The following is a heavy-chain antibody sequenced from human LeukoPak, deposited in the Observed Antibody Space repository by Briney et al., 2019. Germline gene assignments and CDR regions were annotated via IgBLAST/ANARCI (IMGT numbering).Heavy chain of an antibody. D-gene: IGHD5-12*01. V-gene: IGHV1-46*01. CDR3: ASIKVAMAAGESDY. CDR2: INPSGGRT. J-gene: IGHJ4*02. CDR1: GYTFASYY. Sequence: GASVKVSCKASGYTFASYYIHWVRQAPGQGLEWMGAINPSGGRTTYAQKFQGRVTMTRDTSTSTVYMELSSLRSEDAAVYYCASIKVAMAAGESDYWGQGTLVTVSS.